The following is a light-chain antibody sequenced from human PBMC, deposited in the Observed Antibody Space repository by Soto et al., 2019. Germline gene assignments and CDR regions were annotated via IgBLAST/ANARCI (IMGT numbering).Light chain of an antibody. Sequence: QSALTQPASVSGSPGQSITISCTGTSSDVGGYNYVSWYQHHPGKAHKLMIYEVDNRPSGVSNRFSGSKSGNTASLTISGLQAEDEADYYCSSYTSSTTLYVFGTGTKVTVL. V-gene: IGLV2-14*01. CDR1: SSDVGGYNY. CDR3: SSYTSSTTLYV. CDR2: EVD. J-gene: IGLJ1*01.